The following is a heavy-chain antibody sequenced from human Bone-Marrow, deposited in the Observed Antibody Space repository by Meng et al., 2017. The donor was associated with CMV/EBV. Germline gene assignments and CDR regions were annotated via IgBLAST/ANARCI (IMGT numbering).Heavy chain of an antibody. V-gene: IGHV1-69*04. CDR1: GGTFISYT. CDR2: IIPILGIA. D-gene: IGHD2-2*01. Sequence: SVKVSCKASGGTFISYTISWVRQAPGQGLEWMGRIIPILGIANYAQKFQGRVTITADKSTSTAYMELSSLRSEDTAVYYCAREYIVVVPAAISRRSNWFDPWGQGTLVTVSS. CDR3: AREYIVVVPAAISRRSNWFDP. J-gene: IGHJ5*02.